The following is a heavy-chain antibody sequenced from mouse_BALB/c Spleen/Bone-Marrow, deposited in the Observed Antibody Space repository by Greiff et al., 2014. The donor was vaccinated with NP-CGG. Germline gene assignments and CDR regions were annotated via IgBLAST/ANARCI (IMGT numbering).Heavy chain of an antibody. Sequence: QVQLQQSAAELARPGASVKMSCKASGYTFTTYTMHWVKQRPGQGLEWIGYINPSSGYIEYNQKFKDKTTLIADISSSTTYMLINSLTSEDSAVFYCARKVDGSYGPLFAYWGQGTLVTVSA. CDR1: GYTFTTYT. J-gene: IGHJ3*01. D-gene: IGHD1-1*02. CDR2: INPSSGYI. CDR3: ARKVDGSYGPLFAY. V-gene: IGHV1-4*02.